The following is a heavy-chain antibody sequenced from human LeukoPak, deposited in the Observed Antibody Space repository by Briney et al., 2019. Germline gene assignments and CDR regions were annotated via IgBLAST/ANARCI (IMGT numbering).Heavy chain of an antibody. CDR3: ARFCGGDCYFRQDAFDI. CDR1: GFTFSSYE. V-gene: IGHV3-48*03. J-gene: IGHJ3*02. Sequence: GGSLRLSCAASGFTFSSYEMNWVRQAPGKGLEWVSCISSSGSTIYYADSVKGRFTISRDNAKNSLYLQMNSLRAEDTAVYYCARFCGGDCYFRQDAFDIWGQGTMVTVSS. D-gene: IGHD2-21*02. CDR2: ISSSGSTI.